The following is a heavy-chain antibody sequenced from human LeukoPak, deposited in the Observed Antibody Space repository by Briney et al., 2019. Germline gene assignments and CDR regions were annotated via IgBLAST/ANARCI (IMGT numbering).Heavy chain of an antibody. Sequence: PSETLSLTCAVYGGSFSGYYWSWIRQPPGKGLEWIGEINHSGSTNYNSSLKSRVTISVDTSKNQFSLKLSSVTAADTAVYYCARGMPVVVPAAIGGWFDPWGQGTLVTVSS. CDR1: GGSFSGYY. D-gene: IGHD2-2*02. J-gene: IGHJ5*02. V-gene: IGHV4-34*01. CDR3: ARGMPVVVPAAIGGWFDP. CDR2: INHSGST.